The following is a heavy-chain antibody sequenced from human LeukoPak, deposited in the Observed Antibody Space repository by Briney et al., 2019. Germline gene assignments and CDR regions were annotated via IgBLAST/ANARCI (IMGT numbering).Heavy chain of an antibody. J-gene: IGHJ2*01. CDR2: INVDGSIT. D-gene: IGHD1-7*01. CDR3: ARGTWYIDV. Sequence: GGSLRLSCAASGFPFTSYWMRWVRQVPGKAPVCVSQINVDGSITRYADAVKGRFTISRDNAKNTLELEMNSLTVDATGMYYCARGTWYIDVWGRGTLVTVSS. V-gene: IGHV3-74*01. CDR1: GFPFTSYW.